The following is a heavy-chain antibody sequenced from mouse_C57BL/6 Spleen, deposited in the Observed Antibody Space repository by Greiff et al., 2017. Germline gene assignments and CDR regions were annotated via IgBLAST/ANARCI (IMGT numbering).Heavy chain of an antibody. D-gene: IGHD3-3*01. J-gene: IGHJ2*01. Sequence: QVQLQQPGAELVRPGTSVKLSCKASGYTFTSYWMHWVKQRPGQGLEWIGVIDPSDSYTNYNQKFKGKATLTVDKSSSTAYMQLSSLTSADSAVYYCAREGVTWDRGDYFDYWGQGTTLTVSS. CDR3: AREGVTWDRGDYFDY. CDR1: GYTFTSYW. CDR2: IDPSDSYT. V-gene: IGHV1-59*01.